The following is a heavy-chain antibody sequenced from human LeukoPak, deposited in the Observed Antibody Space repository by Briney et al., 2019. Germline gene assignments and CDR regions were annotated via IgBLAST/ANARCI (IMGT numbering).Heavy chain of an antibody. Sequence: PGGSLRLSCAASGFTFSSYEMNWVRQAPGKGLEWVSYISRSGSTIYYADSVKGRFTISRDNAKNSLYLQMNSLRAEETAVYYCAREMRSDCSGGSCYPQFDYWGQGTLVTVSS. CDR2: ISRSGSTI. CDR3: AREMRSDCSGGSCYPQFDY. D-gene: IGHD2-15*01. CDR1: GFTFSSYE. J-gene: IGHJ4*02. V-gene: IGHV3-48*03.